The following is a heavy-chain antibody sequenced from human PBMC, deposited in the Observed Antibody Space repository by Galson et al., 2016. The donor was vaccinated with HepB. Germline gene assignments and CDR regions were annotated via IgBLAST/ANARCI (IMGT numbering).Heavy chain of an antibody. Sequence: SCKASGYMFTDYGVAWVRQAPGQGLEWIGWISAHNGNTVSAQKFRGRVTMTTDTSTTTAYMSLSSLTSDDTAVYFCARAPGIEVSGVFHPWGQGTVLIVSS. V-gene: IGHV1-18*01. CDR3: ARAPGIEVSGVFHP. CDR2: ISAHNGNT. CDR1: GYMFTDYG. J-gene: IGHJ5*02. D-gene: IGHD6-19*01.